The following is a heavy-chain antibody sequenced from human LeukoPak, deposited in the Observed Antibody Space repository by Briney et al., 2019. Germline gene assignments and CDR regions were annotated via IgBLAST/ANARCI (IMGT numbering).Heavy chain of an antibody. CDR2: ISDCSSYR. V-gene: IGHV3-21*06. J-gene: IGHJ4*02. CDR1: GFSFSSYS. Sequence: GGSLGLSCAACGFSFSSYSVNWVSQAPGKGLEWVSYISDCSSYRFYADSVKGTFTISRDKAKNSLYLQLNSLRAEDTALYYCARDLYSGLGVLGYWGQGTLVTVSS. CDR3: ARDLYSGLGVLGY. D-gene: IGHD2-8*02.